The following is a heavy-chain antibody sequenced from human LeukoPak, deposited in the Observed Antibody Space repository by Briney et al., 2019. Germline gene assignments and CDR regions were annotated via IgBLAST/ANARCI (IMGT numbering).Heavy chain of an antibody. CDR3: ARESGDILTGYRFDY. D-gene: IGHD3-9*01. CDR2: ISSSGSTI. Sequence: GGSLRLSCAASGFTFSDYYMSWIRQAPGKGLGWGSYISSSGSTIYYADSVKGRFTISRDNAKNSLYLQMNSLRAEDTAVYYCARESGDILTGYRFDYWGQGTLVTVSS. J-gene: IGHJ4*02. CDR1: GFTFSDYY. V-gene: IGHV3-11*01.